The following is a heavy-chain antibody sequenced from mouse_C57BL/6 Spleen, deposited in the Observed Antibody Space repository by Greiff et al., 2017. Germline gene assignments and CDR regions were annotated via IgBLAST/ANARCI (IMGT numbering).Heavy chain of an antibody. J-gene: IGHJ2*01. Sequence: EVMLVESGGGLVKPGGSLKLSCAASGFTFSDYGMHWVRQAPEKGLEWVAYISSGSSTIYYADTVKGRFTISRDNAKNTLFLQMTSMRSEVTAMYYCARNGYYLFDYWGQGTTLTVSS. CDR2: ISSGSSTI. CDR3: ARNGYYLFDY. CDR1: GFTFSDYG. D-gene: IGHD2-3*01. V-gene: IGHV5-17*01.